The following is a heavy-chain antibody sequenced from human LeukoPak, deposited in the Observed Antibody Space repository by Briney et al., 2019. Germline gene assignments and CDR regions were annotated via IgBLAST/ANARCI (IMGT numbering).Heavy chain of an antibody. CDR2: IKEDGSEK. Sequence: GGSLRLSCAVSGFTFNSYWMSWVRQAPWKGLEWVANIKEDGSEKYYVDSVKDRFTISRDNAKNSLYLQMNSLRAEDTAVYYCARLPLTARRHFEYWGQGTLVTVSS. D-gene: IGHD5-18*01. J-gene: IGHJ4*02. CDR1: GFTFNSYW. CDR3: ARLPLTARRHFEY. V-gene: IGHV3-7*05.